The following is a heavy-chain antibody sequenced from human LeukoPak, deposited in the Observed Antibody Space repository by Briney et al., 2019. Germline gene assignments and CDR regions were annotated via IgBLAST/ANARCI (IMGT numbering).Heavy chain of an antibody. D-gene: IGHD6-13*01. J-gene: IGHJ4*02. CDR1: GFTFSSYG. Sequence: GGSLRLSCAASGFTFSSYGMHWVRQAPGKGLEWVAFIRYNGSNKYYADSVKGRFTISRDNSKNTLYLQMNSLRAEDTAVYYCAKDGAKQQPFDYWGQGTLVTVSS. CDR3: AKDGAKQQPFDY. CDR2: IRYNGSNK. V-gene: IGHV3-30*02.